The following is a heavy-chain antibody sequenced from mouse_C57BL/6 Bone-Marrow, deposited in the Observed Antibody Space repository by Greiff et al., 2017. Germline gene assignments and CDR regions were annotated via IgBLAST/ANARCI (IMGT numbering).Heavy chain of an antibody. D-gene: IGHD1-1*01. Sequence: VKLQQSGAELVRPGASVKLSCKASGYTFTDYYINWVKQRPGQGLEWIARIYPGSGNTYYNEKFKGKATLTAEKSSSTAYMQLSSLTSEDSAVYFCARSGYYGSSYFDYWGQGTTLTVSS. CDR2: IYPGSGNT. CDR3: ARSGYYGSSYFDY. CDR1: GYTFTDYY. V-gene: IGHV1-76*01. J-gene: IGHJ2*01.